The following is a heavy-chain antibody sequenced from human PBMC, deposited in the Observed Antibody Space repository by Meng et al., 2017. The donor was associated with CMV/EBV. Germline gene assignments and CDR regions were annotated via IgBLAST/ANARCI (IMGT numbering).Heavy chain of an antibody. D-gene: IGHD6-13*01. V-gene: IGHV5-51*01. Sequence: GESLKISCKGSGYSFTSYWIGWVRQMPGKGLEWMGIIYPGDSDTRYGPSFQGQVTISADKSISTAYLQWSSLKASDTAMYYCARPIAAAGNDYYGMDVWGQGTTVTVSS. CDR2: IYPGDSDT. CDR3: ARPIAAAGNDYYGMDV. CDR1: GYSFTSYW. J-gene: IGHJ6*02.